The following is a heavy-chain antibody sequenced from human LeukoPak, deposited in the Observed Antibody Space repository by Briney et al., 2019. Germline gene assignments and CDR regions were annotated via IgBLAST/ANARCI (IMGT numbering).Heavy chain of an antibody. J-gene: IGHJ5*02. D-gene: IGHD4-23*01. V-gene: IGHV1-18*01. CDR1: GYTFTSYG. CDR2: ISAYNGNT. Sequence: ASVKVSCKASGYTFTSYGINWVRQAPGQGLEWMGWISAYNGNTNFAQNLQGRVTMTTDTSTSTAYMELRSLRSDDTALYYCARDNSVEDTAWWSDPWGQGTLVTVSS. CDR3: ARDNSVEDTAWWSDP.